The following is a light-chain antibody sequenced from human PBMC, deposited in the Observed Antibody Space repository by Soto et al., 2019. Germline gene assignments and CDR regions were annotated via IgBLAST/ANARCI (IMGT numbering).Light chain of an antibody. CDR3: QQLSRYPLT. CDR2: SAS. J-gene: IGKJ4*01. CDR1: QALSNY. Sequence: DIQLTQSPSFLSASVGDTVTITCRASQALSNYLAWYQQKPGKAPDLLIYSASTLQSGVPSRFSGIGSETEFSLTIRALQPEDFATYYCQQLSRYPLTFGGGTKVE. V-gene: IGKV1-9*01.